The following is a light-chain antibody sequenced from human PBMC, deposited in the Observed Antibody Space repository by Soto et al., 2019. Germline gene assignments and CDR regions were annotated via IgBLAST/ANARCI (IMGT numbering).Light chain of an antibody. CDR3: SSYAGSNNFVV. Sequence: QSALTQPRSVSGSPGQSVTISCTATGSDVGDSSHVSWYQLHPGKAPKLMIYEVSKRPSGVPDRFSGSKSGNTASLTVSGLQAEDEADYYCSSYAGSNNFVVFGGGTKLTVL. V-gene: IGLV2-8*01. J-gene: IGLJ2*01. CDR2: EVS. CDR1: GSDVGDSSH.